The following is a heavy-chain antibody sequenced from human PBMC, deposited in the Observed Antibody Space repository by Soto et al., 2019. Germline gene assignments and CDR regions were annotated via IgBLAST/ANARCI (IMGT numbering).Heavy chain of an antibody. J-gene: IGHJ5*01. CDR3: ARGVAGPTNWFDS. V-gene: IGHV1-2*04. Sequence: QVQLVQSGAEVKKPGASVKVSCKASGYTFIGYYIHWVRQAPGQGLEWVGWINPNSGATTYAQKFQGWVTLTRDTSISTAYMDLNRLKSADTALYWCARGVAGPTNWFDSWGQGTPVTVSS. CDR2: INPNSGAT. D-gene: IGHD6-19*01. CDR1: GYTFIGYY.